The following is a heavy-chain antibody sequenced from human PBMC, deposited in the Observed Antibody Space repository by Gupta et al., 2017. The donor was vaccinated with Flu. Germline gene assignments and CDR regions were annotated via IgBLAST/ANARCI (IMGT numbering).Heavy chain of an antibody. D-gene: IGHD5-18*01. CDR3: ARLKAGYGYEDY. CDR2: TSPSGGVT. J-gene: IGHJ4*02. Sequence: QVQLVQSGAEVKKPGASVRISCKASGYTLTLTTYYIHWVRQAPGQGLEWMGMTSPSGGVTSNEQKFQGRVTMTRDTSANTACLEVSSLRSEDTAVYYCARLKAGYGYEDYWGQGTLVIVSS. CDR1: GYTLTLTTYY. V-gene: IGHV1-46*01.